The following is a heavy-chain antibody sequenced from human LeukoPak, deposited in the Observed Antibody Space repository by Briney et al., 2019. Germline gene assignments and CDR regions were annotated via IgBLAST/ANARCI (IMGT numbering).Heavy chain of an antibody. CDR2: INHSGST. D-gene: IGHD3-9*01. J-gene: IGHJ4*02. Sequence: SETLSLTCAVYGGSFSGYYWSWIRQPPGKGLEWIGEINHSGSTNYNPSLKSRVTISVDTSKNQFSLKLSSVTAADTAVYYCARASRVFGALFDILTGYYRPLILFDYWGQGTLVTVSS. CDR3: ARASRVFGALFDILTGYYRPLILFDY. CDR1: GGSFSGYY. V-gene: IGHV4-34*01.